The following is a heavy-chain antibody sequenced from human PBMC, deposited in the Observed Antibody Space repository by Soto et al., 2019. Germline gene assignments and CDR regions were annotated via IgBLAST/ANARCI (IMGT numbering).Heavy chain of an antibody. CDR3: ATGITIFGVLTYYGREV. CDR2: FDPEDGET. D-gene: IGHD3-3*01. CDR1: GYTLTELS. Sequence: VASVKVSCKVSGYTLTELSMHWVRQAPGKGLEWMGGFDPEDGETIYAQKFQGRVTMTEDTSTDTAYMELSSLRSEDTAVNYCATGITIFGVLTYYGREVGGKGTTVTVS. V-gene: IGHV1-24*01. J-gene: IGHJ6*04.